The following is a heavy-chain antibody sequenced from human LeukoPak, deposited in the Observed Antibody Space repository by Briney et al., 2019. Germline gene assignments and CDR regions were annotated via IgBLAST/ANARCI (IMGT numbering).Heavy chain of an antibody. D-gene: IGHD5-24*01. Sequence: GGSLRLSCKTSGFIFSNYAMHWVRQAPGKGLEWVAVISYDGSNKYYADSVKGRFTISRDNSKNTLYLQMNSLRAEDTAVYYCARGEMATAHFDYWGQGTLVTVSS. CDR2: ISYDGSNK. J-gene: IGHJ4*02. CDR3: ARGEMATAHFDY. CDR1: GFIFSNYA. V-gene: IGHV3-30-3*01.